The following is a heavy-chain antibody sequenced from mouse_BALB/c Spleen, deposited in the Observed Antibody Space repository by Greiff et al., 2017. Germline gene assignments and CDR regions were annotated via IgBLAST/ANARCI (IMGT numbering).Heavy chain of an antibody. CDR1: GYAFSSYW. CDR2: IYPGDGDT. Sequence: VQGVESGAELVRPGSSVKISCKASGYAFSSYWMNWVKQRPGQGLEWIGQIYPGDGDTNYNGKFKGKATLTADKSSSTAYMQLSSLTSEDSAVYFCAQTARAPHYYAMDYWGQGTSVTVSS. CDR3: AQTARAPHYYAMDY. D-gene: IGHD3-2*01. J-gene: IGHJ4*01. V-gene: IGHV1-80*01.